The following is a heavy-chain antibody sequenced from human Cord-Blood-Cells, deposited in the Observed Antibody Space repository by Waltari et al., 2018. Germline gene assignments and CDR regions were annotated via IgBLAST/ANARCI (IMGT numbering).Heavy chain of an antibody. Sequence: QVQLQESGPGLVKPSETLSLTCAVSGYSISSGYYWGWLRQPPGKGLEWIGSIYHSGSTYYNPSLKSRVTISVDTSKNQFSLKLSSVTAADTAVYYCAKARVVGAPTGGFDLWGRGTLVTVSS. J-gene: IGHJ2*01. CDR1: GYSISSGYY. V-gene: IGHV4-38-2*01. CDR3: AKARVVGAPTGGFDL. CDR2: IYHSGST. D-gene: IGHD2-8*02.